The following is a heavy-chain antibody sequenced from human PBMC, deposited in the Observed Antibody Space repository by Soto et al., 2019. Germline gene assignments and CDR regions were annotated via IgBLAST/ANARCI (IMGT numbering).Heavy chain of an antibody. CDR2: IGTAGDT. J-gene: IGHJ6*02. Sequence: GGSLRLSCAASGFTFSSYDMHWVRQATGKGLEWVSAIGTAGDTYYPGSVKGRFTISRENAKNSLYLQMNSLRAEDTAVYYCARVEPVNYYYGMDVWGQGTTVTVSS. V-gene: IGHV3-13*01. CDR1: GFTFSSYD. CDR3: ARVEPVNYYYGMDV.